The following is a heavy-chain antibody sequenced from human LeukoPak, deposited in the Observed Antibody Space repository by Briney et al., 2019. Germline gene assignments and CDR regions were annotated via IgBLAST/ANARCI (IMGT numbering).Heavy chain of an antibody. CDR3: ARKGSSWAY. V-gene: IGHV5-51*01. J-gene: IGHJ4*02. D-gene: IGHD6-13*01. CDR2: IYPDDSDT. Sequence: PGESLKISCKGSGFSFTSYRIGWVRQMAGKGPEWMGHIYPDDSDTRYSPSFQGQVTISADKSISTAYLQWSSLKASDTAMYYCARKGSSWAYWGQGTLVTVSS. CDR1: GFSFTSYR.